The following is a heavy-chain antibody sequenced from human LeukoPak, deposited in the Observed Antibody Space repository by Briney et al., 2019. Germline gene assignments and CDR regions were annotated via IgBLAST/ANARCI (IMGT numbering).Heavy chain of an antibody. D-gene: IGHD2-8*02. CDR1: GFTFSSTW. V-gene: IGHV3-74*01. Sequence: GGSLRLSCAASGFTFSSTWMNWVRQAPGKGPVWVSRINSDGSIVTYADSVKGRFTISRDNSKNMVYLQMNSLRAEDTAVYYCTRRAGGNLYDLDNWGQGTLVTVSS. CDR2: INSDGSIV. J-gene: IGHJ4*02. CDR3: TRRAGGNLYDLDN.